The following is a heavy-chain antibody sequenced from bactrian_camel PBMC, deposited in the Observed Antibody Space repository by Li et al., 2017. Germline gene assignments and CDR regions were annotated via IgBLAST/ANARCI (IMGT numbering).Heavy chain of an antibody. Sequence: HVQLVESGGGSVQSGGSLRLTCVASESTYSRYCMGWFRRQHPGKEREGVAATDSDGHTTYADSVKGRFTISLDNAKNTVYLQMNSLKPEDTAVYYCATMDMRHFGYWGQGTQVTVS. CDR1: ESTYSRYC. V-gene: IGHV3S53*01. CDR2: TDSDGHT. J-gene: IGHJ6*01. CDR3: ATMDMRHFGY.